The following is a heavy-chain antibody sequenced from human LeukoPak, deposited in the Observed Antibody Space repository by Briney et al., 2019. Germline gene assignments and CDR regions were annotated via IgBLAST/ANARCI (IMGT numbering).Heavy chain of an antibody. CDR2: ISAYNGNT. D-gene: IGHD3-3*02. V-gene: IGHV1-18*01. CDR1: GYTFANYG. CDR3: ARDYPGSFLEWLLPFDY. J-gene: IGHJ4*02. Sequence: ASVKVSCKASGYTFANYGINWVRQAPGQGLEWMGWISAYNGNTNYAQKLQGRVTMTTDTSTSTAYMELRSLRSDDTAVYYCARDYPGSFLEWLLPFDYWGQGTLVTVSS.